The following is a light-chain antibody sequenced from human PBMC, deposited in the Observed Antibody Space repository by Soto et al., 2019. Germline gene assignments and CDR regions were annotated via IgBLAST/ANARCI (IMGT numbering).Light chain of an antibody. CDR3: QQYNNWPQT. CDR1: QSVSSSY. V-gene: IGKV3-15*01. Sequence: GTLSLSPGERATLSCRASQSVSSSYLAWYQQKPGQAPRLLIYDASTRATGIPARFSGSGSGTDFNLTISGLQSEDFAVYYCQQYNNWPQTFGQGTKVDIK. CDR2: DAS. J-gene: IGKJ1*01.